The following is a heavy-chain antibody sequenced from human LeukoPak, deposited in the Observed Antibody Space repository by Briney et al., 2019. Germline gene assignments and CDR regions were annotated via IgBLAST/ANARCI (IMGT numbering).Heavy chain of an antibody. CDR2: IYWDDDK. J-gene: IGHJ4*02. CDR3: ARSLGATTVREFDY. CDR1: GFSLSTSGVG. V-gene: IGHV2-5*02. D-gene: IGHD1-26*01. Sequence: SGPTLVKPTQTLTLTCTFSGFSLSTSGVGVGWIRQPPGKALEWLALIYWDDDKRYSPSLKSRLTITKDTSKNQVVLTMTNMDPVDTATYYCARSLGATTVREFDYWGQGTLVTVSS.